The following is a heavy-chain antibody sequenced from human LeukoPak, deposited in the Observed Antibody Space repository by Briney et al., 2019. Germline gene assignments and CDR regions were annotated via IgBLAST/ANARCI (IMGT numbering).Heavy chain of an antibody. J-gene: IGHJ4*02. CDR1: GFTFSSYG. V-gene: IGHV3-33*01. Sequence: GRSLRLSCAASGFTFSSYGMHWVRQAPGKGLEWVAVIWYDGSNKYYADSVKGRFTISRDNSKNTLYLQMNSLRAEDTAVYYCARDPFGYSSGWADYWGQGTLVTVYS. CDR2: IWYDGSNK. CDR3: ARDPFGYSSGWADY. D-gene: IGHD6-19*01.